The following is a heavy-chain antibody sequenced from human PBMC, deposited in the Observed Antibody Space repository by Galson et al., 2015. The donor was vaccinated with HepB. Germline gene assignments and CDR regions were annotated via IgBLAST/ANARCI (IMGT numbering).Heavy chain of an antibody. Sequence: SLRLSCAASGFTFSNAWMSWVRQAPGKGLEWVGRIKSKTDGGTTDYAAPVKGRFTISRDDSKNTLYLQMNSLKTEDTAVYYCTTESPLAVAGDNWFDPWGQGTLVTVSS. CDR1: GFTFSNAW. CDR2: IKSKTDGGTT. D-gene: IGHD6-19*01. J-gene: IGHJ5*02. CDR3: TTESPLAVAGDNWFDP. V-gene: IGHV3-15*01.